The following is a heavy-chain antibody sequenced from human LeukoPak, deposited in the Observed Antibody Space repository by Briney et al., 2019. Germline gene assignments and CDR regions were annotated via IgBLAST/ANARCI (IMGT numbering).Heavy chain of an antibody. CDR3: PRDPGRSCSSCYSDY. J-gene: IGHJ4*02. V-gene: IGHV3-21*01. D-gene: IGHD2-2*01. Sequence: GGSLRLSCAASGFTFCSFRMTWVRQAPGQGLEWVSTISSSGTYIYYADSVKGRFTISRDNAKNSLYLQMNSLRAEDTAVLYCPRDPGRSCSSCYSDYWGQGTLVTVSS. CDR1: GFTFCSFR. CDR2: ISSSGTYI.